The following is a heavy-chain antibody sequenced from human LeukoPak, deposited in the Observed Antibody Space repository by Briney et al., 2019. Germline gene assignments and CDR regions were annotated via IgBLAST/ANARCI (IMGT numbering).Heavy chain of an antibody. Sequence: SETLSLTCTVSGGSISNYFWSWIRQPPGKGLEWIGNISTSGSTYYNPSLKSRVTISADTSKNHSSLKLSSVTAADTAVYYCARGDFRSAYYSSYYYMDVWGKGTTVTVSS. CDR1: GGSISNYF. CDR3: ARGDFRSAYYSSYYYMDV. CDR2: ISTSGST. D-gene: IGHD3-3*01. J-gene: IGHJ6*03. V-gene: IGHV4-4*09.